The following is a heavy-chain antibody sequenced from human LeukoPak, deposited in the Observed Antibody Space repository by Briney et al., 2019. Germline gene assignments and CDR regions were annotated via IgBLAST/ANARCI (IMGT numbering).Heavy chain of an antibody. V-gene: IGHV1-69*06. CDR1: GGTFSSYA. CDR2: IIPIFGTA. CDR3: ARAPWGIPPQQGAPNYYYYYYMDV. Sequence: GASVKVSCKASGGTFSSYAISWVRQAPGQGLEWMGGIIPIFGTANYAQKFQGRVTITADKSTSTAYMELSSLRSDDTAVYYCARAPWGIPPQQGAPNYYYYYYMDVWGKGTTVTVSS. J-gene: IGHJ6*03. D-gene: IGHD6-13*01.